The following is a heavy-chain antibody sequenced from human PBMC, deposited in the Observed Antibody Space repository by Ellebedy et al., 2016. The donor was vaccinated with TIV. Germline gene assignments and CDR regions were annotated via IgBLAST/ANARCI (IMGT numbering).Heavy chain of an antibody. CDR1: GDSISSSDYY. Sequence: MPGGSLRPSCTLSGDSISSSDYYWGWVRQPPGKGLEWIGTVYHSGSTYYNPSIKSRVTISVDTSKNQFSLNLTSVTASDTAMFYCARHQRPRYNSDWFDPWGQGTLVTVSS. CDR2: VYHSGST. J-gene: IGHJ5*02. D-gene: IGHD1-20*01. V-gene: IGHV4-39*01. CDR3: ARHQRPRYNSDWFDP.